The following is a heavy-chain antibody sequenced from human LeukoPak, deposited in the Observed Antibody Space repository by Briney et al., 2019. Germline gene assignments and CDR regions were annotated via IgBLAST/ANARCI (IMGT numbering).Heavy chain of an antibody. V-gene: IGHV4-39*01. CDR3: ARLRFDFWSGYTHPYFDY. Sequence: PSETLSLTCTVSGGSISSSSYSWGWIRQPPGKGLEWIGSIYYSGTTYYNPSLKSRVTISVDTSKIQFSLKLSSVAATDTAVYFCARLRFDFWSGYTHPYFDYWGQGTLVTASS. CDR2: IYYSGTT. CDR1: GGSISSSSYS. J-gene: IGHJ4*02. D-gene: IGHD3-3*01.